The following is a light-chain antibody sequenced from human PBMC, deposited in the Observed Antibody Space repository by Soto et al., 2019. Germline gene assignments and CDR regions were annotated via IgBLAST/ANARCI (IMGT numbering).Light chain of an antibody. V-gene: IGKV3D-15*01. CDR2: AAS. CDR1: QSVSSK. CDR3: QQYNNWLTWT. J-gene: IGKJ1*01. Sequence: EIVMTQSPATLSVSPGERATLSCRASQSVSSKLAWYQQKPGQAPRLLIYAASTRATDVPARFSGSGSGTEFKLTISSLQSEDFAVYYCQQYNNWLTWTFGQGTKVEIK.